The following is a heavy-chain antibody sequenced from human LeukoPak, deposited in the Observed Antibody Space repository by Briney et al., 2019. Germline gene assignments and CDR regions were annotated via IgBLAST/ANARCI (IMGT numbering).Heavy chain of an antibody. J-gene: IGHJ4*02. CDR3: ARAGPTIFGVVNVMGY. CDR1: GYTFTGYY. V-gene: IGHV1-2*02. D-gene: IGHD3-3*01. Sequence: ASVKVSCKASGYTFTGYYMHWVRQAPGQGLEWMGWINPNSGGTNYAQKFQGRVTMTRDTSISTAYMELSRLRSDDTAVYYCARAGPTIFGVVNVMGYWGQGTLVTVSS. CDR2: INPNSGGT.